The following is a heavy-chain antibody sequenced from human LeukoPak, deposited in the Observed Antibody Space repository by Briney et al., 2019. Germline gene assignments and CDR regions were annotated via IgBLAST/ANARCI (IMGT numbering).Heavy chain of an antibody. V-gene: IGHV1-24*01. D-gene: IGHD3-10*01. J-gene: IGHJ6*04. CDR3: ATLWFGELFPIMDV. Sequence: ASVKVSYKVSGYTFTELSMHWVRQAPGKGLEWMGGFDPEDGETIYAQKFQGRVTMTEDTSTDTAYMELSSLRSEDTAVYYCATLWFGELFPIMDVWGKGTTVTVSS. CDR1: GYTFTELS. CDR2: FDPEDGET.